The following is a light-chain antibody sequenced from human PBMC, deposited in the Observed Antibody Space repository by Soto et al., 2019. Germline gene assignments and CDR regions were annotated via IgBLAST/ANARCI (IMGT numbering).Light chain of an antibody. CDR2: SSS. Sequence: DIQLTQSPSSLSASVGDRVTITCRASQSISNFLNWYQQRPGQAPKLLISSSSNVQSGVPSRFSGRGSGTDFTLTISGLQPEDAASYCCQQSYNTPRTFGQGTKLDIK. J-gene: IGKJ1*01. CDR3: QQSYNTPRT. V-gene: IGKV1-39*01. CDR1: QSISNF.